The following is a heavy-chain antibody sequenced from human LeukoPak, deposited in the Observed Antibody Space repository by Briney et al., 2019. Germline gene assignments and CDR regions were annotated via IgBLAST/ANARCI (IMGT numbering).Heavy chain of an antibody. D-gene: IGHD1-1*01. CDR2: ISSSSSYI. CDR1: GFTFSSYS. CDR3: ARLAMNDHPFDY. J-gene: IGHJ4*02. Sequence: GGSLRLSCAASGFTFSSYSMNWVRPVAGKGLEWVASISSSSSYICYADSVKGRFTIPRDNAKNPLYLQMNSLRAEDTAVYSFARLAMNDHPFDYWGQGTLVTVSS. V-gene: IGHV3-21*01.